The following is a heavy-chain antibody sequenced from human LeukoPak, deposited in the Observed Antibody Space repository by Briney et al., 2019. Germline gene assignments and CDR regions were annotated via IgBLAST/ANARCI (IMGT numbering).Heavy chain of an antibody. CDR3: ASLNFWSGSPTDV. J-gene: IGHJ6*04. Sequence: SQTLSLTCTVSGGSISSGGYYWSWIRQHPGKGLEWIGYIYYSGRTYYNPSLKSRVTISVDTSKNQFSLKLSSVTAADTAVYYCASLNFWSGSPTDVWGKGTTVTVSS. D-gene: IGHD3-3*01. V-gene: IGHV4-31*03. CDR1: GGSISSGGYY. CDR2: IYYSGRT.